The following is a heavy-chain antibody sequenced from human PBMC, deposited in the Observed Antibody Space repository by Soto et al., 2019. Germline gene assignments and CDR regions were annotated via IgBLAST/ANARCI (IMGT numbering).Heavy chain of an antibody. J-gene: IGHJ6*02. D-gene: IGHD3-3*01. CDR3: AREIKYDFWSGYYSPGGMDV. CDR2: TRNKANSYTT. CDR1: GFTFSDHY. Sequence: LRLSCAASGFTFSDHYMDWVRQAPGKGLEWVGRTRNKANSYTTEYAASVKGRFTISRDDSKNSLYLQMNSLKTEDTAVYYCAREIKYDFWSGYYSPGGMDVWGQGTTVTVSS. V-gene: IGHV3-72*01.